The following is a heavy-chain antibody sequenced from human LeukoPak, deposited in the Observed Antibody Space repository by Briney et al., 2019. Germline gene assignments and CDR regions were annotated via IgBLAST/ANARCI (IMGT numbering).Heavy chain of an antibody. CDR2: IYSGGST. D-gene: IGHD6-13*01. Sequence: GGSLRLSCAASGLDVSNHYMRWVRQAPGKGPEWVSLIYSGGSTYYTDSVKGRFTISRDGSKNMLYLQMNSLRVEDTAVYYCARDPAAVSTNTYGWGQGTLVTVS. J-gene: IGHJ4*02. CDR3: ARDPAAVSTNTYG. CDR1: GLDVSNHY. V-gene: IGHV3-66*01.